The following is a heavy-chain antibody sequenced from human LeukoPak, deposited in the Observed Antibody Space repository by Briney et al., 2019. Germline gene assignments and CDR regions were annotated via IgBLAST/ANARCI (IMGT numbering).Heavy chain of an antibody. Sequence: GGSLRLSCAASGFTFSSYGMSWVRQAPGKGLEWVSAISGSGGSTYYADSVKGRFTISRDNSKNTLYLQMGCLRAEDMAVYYCARVGESSSFDYWGQGTLVTVSS. CDR1: GFTFSSYG. CDR2: ISGSGGST. V-gene: IGHV3-23*01. D-gene: IGHD6-13*01. J-gene: IGHJ4*02. CDR3: ARVGESSSFDY.